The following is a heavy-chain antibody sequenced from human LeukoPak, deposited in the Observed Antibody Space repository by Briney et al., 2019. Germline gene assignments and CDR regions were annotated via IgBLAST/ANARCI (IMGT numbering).Heavy chain of an antibody. V-gene: IGHV5-10-1*01. CDR3: ARQEDSSSPSSL. CDR1: GYRFTSHW. Sequence: GESLKISCKGSGYRFTSHWISWVRQMPGKGLEWMGRIDPSDSYTNYSPSFQGHVTISVDKSISTAYLQWSSLKASDTAMYYCARQEDSSSPSSLWGQGTLVTVSS. CDR2: IDPSDSYT. D-gene: IGHD6-6*01. J-gene: IGHJ4*02.